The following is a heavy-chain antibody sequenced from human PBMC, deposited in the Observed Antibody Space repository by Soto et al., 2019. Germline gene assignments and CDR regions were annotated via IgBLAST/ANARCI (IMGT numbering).Heavy chain of an antibody. CDR1: GFTFSSYC. CDR3: AKDKAVAGNFDY. D-gene: IGHD6-19*01. V-gene: IGHV3-30*18. CDR2: ISYDVSNK. J-gene: IGHJ4*02. Sequence: GGSLRLSCAASGFTFSSYCMHWVRQAPGKGLEWVAVISYDVSNKYYADSVKGRFTISRDNSKNTLYLQMNSLRAEDTAVYYCAKDKAVAGNFDYWGQGTLVTVSS.